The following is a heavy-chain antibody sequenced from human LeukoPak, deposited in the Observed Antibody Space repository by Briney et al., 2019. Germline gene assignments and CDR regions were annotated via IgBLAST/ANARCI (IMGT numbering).Heavy chain of an antibody. Sequence: ASVTVSCKASGYTFTSYGISWVRQAPGQGLEWMGWISAYNGNTNYAQKLQGRVTMTTDTSTSTAYMELRSLRSDDTAVYYCARDRITMIVVVITTYHYYGMDVWGQGTTVTVSS. J-gene: IGHJ6*02. CDR3: ARDRITMIVVVITTYHYYGMDV. D-gene: IGHD3-22*01. CDR2: ISAYNGNT. CDR1: GYTFTSYG. V-gene: IGHV1-18*01.